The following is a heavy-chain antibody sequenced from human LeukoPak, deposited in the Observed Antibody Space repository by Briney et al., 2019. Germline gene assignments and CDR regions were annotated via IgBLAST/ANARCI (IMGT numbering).Heavy chain of an antibody. J-gene: IGHJ4*02. CDR3: AKDSKYCSSTSCYYYFDY. V-gene: IGHV3-23*01. Sequence: GGSLRLSCASSGFTFNSYAMNWVRQAPGKGLEWVSGISGSGGSTHYADSVKGRFTICRDNSENTLYLQMNSLRAEDTAVYYCAKDSKYCSSTSCYYYFDYWGQGTLVTVSS. CDR2: ISGSGGST. CDR1: GFTFNSYA. D-gene: IGHD2-2*01.